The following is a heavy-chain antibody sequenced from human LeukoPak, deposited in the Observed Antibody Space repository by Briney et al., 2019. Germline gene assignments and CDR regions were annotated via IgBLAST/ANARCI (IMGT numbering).Heavy chain of an antibody. D-gene: IGHD1-14*01. Sequence: PGESLKISCKNSGYNFTNYWIVWVRQMPGKGLEWMGIIYPGDSDTRYSPSFQGQVTISADKSISTAYLQWSSLKASDTAMYYCARRGGGNYRIYAFDIWGQGTMVTVSS. V-gene: IGHV5-51*01. CDR2: IYPGDSDT. CDR1: GYNFTNYW. CDR3: ARRGGGNYRIYAFDI. J-gene: IGHJ3*02.